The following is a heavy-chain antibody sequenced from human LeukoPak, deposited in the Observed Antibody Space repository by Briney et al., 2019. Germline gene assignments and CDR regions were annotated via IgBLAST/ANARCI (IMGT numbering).Heavy chain of an antibody. Sequence: SETLSLTCTVSGGSISSYYWSWIRQPPGKGLEWIGYIYYSGSTNYNPSLKSRVTISVDTSKNQFSLKLSSVTAADTAVYYCARSPSRYCSGGSCPNWFDPWGQGTLVTVPS. D-gene: IGHD2-15*01. J-gene: IGHJ5*02. CDR1: GGSISSYY. CDR3: ARSPSRYCSGGSCPNWFDP. CDR2: IYYSGST. V-gene: IGHV4-59*01.